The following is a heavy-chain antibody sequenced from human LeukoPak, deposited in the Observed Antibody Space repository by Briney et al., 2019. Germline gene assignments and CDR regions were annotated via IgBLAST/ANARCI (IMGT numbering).Heavy chain of an antibody. J-gene: IGHJ4*02. D-gene: IGHD2-15*01. CDR3: IRALSGTDDY. Sequence: GGSLRLSCAASGFTFSSYGMHWVRQAPGKGLEWVAFIRYDGSNKYYADSVKGRFTISRDNVKNTVFLQMNSLRAEDTAVYYCIRALSGTDDYWGQGTLVTVSS. CDR1: GFTFSSYG. CDR2: IRYDGSNK. V-gene: IGHV3-30*02.